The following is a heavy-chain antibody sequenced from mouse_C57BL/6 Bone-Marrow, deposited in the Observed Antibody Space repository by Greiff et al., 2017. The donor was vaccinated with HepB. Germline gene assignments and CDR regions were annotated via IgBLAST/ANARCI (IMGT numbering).Heavy chain of an antibody. CDR1: GFTFSSYA. D-gene: IGHD1-1*01. V-gene: IGHV5-4*03. CDR3: ARAVHYYGSSFYAMDY. Sequence: MLVESGGGLVKPGGSLKLSCAASGFTFSSYAMSWVRQTPEKRLEWVATISDGGSYTYYPDNVKGRFTISRDNAKNNLYLQMSHLKSEDTAMYYCARAVHYYGSSFYAMDYWGQGTSVTVSS. CDR2: ISDGGSYT. J-gene: IGHJ4*01.